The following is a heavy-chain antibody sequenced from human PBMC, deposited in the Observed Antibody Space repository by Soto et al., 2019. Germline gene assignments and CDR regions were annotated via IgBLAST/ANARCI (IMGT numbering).Heavy chain of an antibody. D-gene: IGHD6-6*01. CDR1: GFTFSSYG. J-gene: IGHJ4*02. CDR2: IWYDGSNK. Sequence: QVQLVESGGGVVQPGRSLRLSCAASGFTFSSYGMHWVRQAPGKGLEWVAVIWYDGSNKYYADSVKGRFTISRDNSKNTLYLQMNSLRAEDTAVYYCAREASLVRLFDYWGQGTLVTVSS. V-gene: IGHV3-30*19. CDR3: AREASLVRLFDY.